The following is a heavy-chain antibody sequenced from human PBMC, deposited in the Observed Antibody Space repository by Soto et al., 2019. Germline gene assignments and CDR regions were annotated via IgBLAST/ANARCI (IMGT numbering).Heavy chain of an antibody. CDR1: GGTFGSHA. V-gene: IGHV1-69*13. CDR2: IIPITATA. CDR3: ARSQGSSTSLEIYYYYYYGMDV. J-gene: IGHJ6*02. Sequence: ASVKVSCKASGGTFGSHAISCVRQAPGQGLEWMGGIIPITATANYAQKFQGRVTITADESTSTASMQLSSLRSEDTAVYYCARSQGSSTSLEIYYYYYYGMDVWGQGTTVTVSS. D-gene: IGHD2-2*01.